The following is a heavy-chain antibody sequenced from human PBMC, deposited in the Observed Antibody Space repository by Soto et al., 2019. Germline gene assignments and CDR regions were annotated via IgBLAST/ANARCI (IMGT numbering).Heavy chain of an antibody. V-gene: IGHV3-15*01. CDR3: TTDQSPIAARGDEYFQH. Sequence: GGSLRLSCAASGFTFSNAWMSWVRQAPGKGLEWVGRIKSKTDGGTKDYAAPVKGRVTISRDDSKNTLYLQRNSLKTEDTAVYYCTTDQSPIAARGDEYFQHWGQGTLVTVSS. D-gene: IGHD6-6*01. J-gene: IGHJ1*01. CDR2: IKSKTDGGTK. CDR1: GFTFSNAW.